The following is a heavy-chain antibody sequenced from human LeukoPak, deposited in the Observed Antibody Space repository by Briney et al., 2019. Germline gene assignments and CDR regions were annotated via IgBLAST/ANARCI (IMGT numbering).Heavy chain of an antibody. CDR2: ISGSGGST. D-gene: IGHD4-17*01. Sequence: GGSLRLSCAASGFTFSSYAMSWVRQAPGKGLERVSAISGSGGSTYYADSVKGRFTISRDNSKNTLYLQMNSLRAEDTAVYYCAKDKGGAVTLRAFDIWGQGTMVTVSS. J-gene: IGHJ3*02. CDR1: GFTFSSYA. CDR3: AKDKGGAVTLRAFDI. V-gene: IGHV3-23*01.